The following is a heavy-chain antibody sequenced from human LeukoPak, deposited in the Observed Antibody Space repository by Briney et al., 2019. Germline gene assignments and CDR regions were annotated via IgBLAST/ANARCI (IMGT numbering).Heavy chain of an antibody. CDR1: GGSISSGGYY. D-gene: IGHD1-1*01. V-gene: IGHV4-31*03. CDR2: IYYSGST. CDR3: ARVLWTDVGWFDP. Sequence: SQTLSLTCTVSGGSISSGGYYWSWIRQHPGKGLEWIGYIYYSGSTYYNPSLKSRVTISVDTSKNQFSLKLSSVTAADTAVYYCARVLWTDVGWFDPWGQGTLVTVSS. J-gene: IGHJ5*02.